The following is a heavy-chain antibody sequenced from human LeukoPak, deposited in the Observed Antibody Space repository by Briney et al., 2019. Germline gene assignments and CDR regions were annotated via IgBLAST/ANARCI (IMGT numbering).Heavy chain of an antibody. CDR3: ARNFDS. CDR2: IGSRSSTI. CDR1: GFTFSSYN. Sequence: GGSLRLSCAASGFTFSSYNMNWVRQAPGKGLEWVSFIGSRSSTIYYADFVKGRFTISRDNAKNSLYLQMNSLRDEDTAVYYCARNFDSWGQGTLVTVSS. J-gene: IGHJ4*02. V-gene: IGHV3-48*02.